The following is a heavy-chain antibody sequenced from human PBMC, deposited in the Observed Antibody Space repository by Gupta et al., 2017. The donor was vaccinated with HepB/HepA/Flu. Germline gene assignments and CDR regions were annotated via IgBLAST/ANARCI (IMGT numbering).Heavy chain of an antibody. CDR3: AREGWGIAVAGPDF. CDR1: GFTFSDYY. J-gene: IGHJ4*01. V-gene: IGHV3-11*01. Sequence: QVQLVESGGDLVKPGGSLRLSCAASGFTFSDYYMTWIRQGPGKGLECISYISTTGSIIHYADSVKGRFTISRDNAKNSLFLQMNSLRAEDTAVYYCAREGWGIAVAGPDFWGQGTLVTVSS. D-gene: IGHD6-19*01. CDR2: ISTTGSII.